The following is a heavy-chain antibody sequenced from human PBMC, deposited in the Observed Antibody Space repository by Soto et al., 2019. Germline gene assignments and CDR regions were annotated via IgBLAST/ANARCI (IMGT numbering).Heavy chain of an antibody. CDR2: ISSSGSTI. V-gene: IGHV3-48*03. J-gene: IGHJ4*02. CDR1: GFTFSSYE. Sequence: GSLRLSCAASGFTFSSYEMNWVRQAPGKGLEWVSYISSSGSTIYYADSVKGRFTISRDNAKNSLYLQMNSLRAEDTAVYYCARDEYYYDSSDYWGQGTLVTVSS. CDR3: ARDEYYYDSSDY. D-gene: IGHD3-22*01.